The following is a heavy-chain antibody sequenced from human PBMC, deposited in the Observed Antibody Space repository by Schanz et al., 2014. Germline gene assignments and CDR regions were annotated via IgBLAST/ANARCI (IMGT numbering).Heavy chain of an antibody. J-gene: IGHJ4*02. CDR2: ISYDGSHK. CDR3: AKEGSIYWDRSVDY. D-gene: IGHD1-26*01. CDR1: EFTFTTYA. Sequence: QVQLVESGGGVVRPGRSLRLSCAASEFTFTTYAMHWVRQAPGKGLEWVAVISYDGSHKYYADSVKGRFTVSRDNSKNTLYLQMNSLRAEDTAVYYCAKEGSIYWDRSVDYWGQGTLVTVSS. V-gene: IGHV3-30*04.